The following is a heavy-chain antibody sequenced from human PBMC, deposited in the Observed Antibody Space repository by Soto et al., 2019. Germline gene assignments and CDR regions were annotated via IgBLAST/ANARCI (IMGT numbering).Heavy chain of an antibody. CDR2: INPSGGST. Sequence: ASVKLSCKACGYTFTSYYMHWVRQAPEQGLEWMGIINPSGGSTSYAQKFQGRVTMTRDTSTSTVYMELSSLRSEDTAVYYCAREYYGDYYYYGMDVWGQGTTVTVSS. CDR3: AREYYGDYYYYGMDV. J-gene: IGHJ6*02. CDR1: GYTFTSYY. V-gene: IGHV1-46*01. D-gene: IGHD4-17*01.